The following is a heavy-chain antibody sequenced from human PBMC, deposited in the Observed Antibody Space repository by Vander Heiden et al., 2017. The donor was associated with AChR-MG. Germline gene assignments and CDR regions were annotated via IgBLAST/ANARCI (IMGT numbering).Heavy chain of an antibody. CDR2: RSNSGSS. V-gene: IGHV4-34*01. Sequence: QLPQSGPGLLTPPQTLSPPFSVYSLSFSGYYSNGNRQTPGKGVEWIGERSNSGSSTYNPCVKRRVNISVETSKNQISLKLRSVAAADADVYYCGRGGYYGSGSYSRSYHWFDPWGQGTLVTVSS. CDR3: GRGGYYGSGSYSRSYHWFDP. CDR1: SLSFSGYY. D-gene: IGHD3-10*01. J-gene: IGHJ5*02.